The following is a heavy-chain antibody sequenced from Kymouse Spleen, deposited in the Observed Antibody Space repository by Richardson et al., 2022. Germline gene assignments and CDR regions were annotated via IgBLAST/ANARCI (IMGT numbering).Heavy chain of an antibody. CDR1: GFTFSSYG. CDR3: ARGGTMVRGVIMTGSTP. CDR2: IWYDGSNK. V-gene: IGHV3-33*01. D-gene: IGHD3-10*01. Sequence: QVQLVESGGGVVQPGRSLRLSCAASGFTFSSYGMHWVRQAPGKGLEWVAVIWYDGSNKYYADSVKGRFTISRDNSKNTLYLQMNSLRAEDTAVYYCARGGTMVRGVIMTGSTPGAREPWSPSPQ. J-gene: IGHJ5*02.